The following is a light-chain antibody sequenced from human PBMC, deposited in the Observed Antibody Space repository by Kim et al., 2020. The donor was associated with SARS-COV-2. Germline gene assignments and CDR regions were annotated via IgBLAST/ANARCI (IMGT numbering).Light chain of an antibody. Sequence: SPGERATLSCRASQTIFNNYFAWFQQKPGQAPRLLIYDASSRATGIPDRFSGSGSGTDFTLTISRLEPEDFAVYYCQQYGNSPRTFGQGTKVDIK. J-gene: IGKJ1*01. CDR1: QTIFNNY. CDR2: DAS. V-gene: IGKV3-20*01. CDR3: QQYGNSPRT.